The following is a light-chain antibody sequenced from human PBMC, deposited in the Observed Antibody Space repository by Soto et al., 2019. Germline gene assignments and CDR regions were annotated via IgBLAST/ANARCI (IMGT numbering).Light chain of an antibody. CDR2: GAP. J-gene: IGKJ4*01. V-gene: IGKV3-15*01. Sequence: ETVMTQSPATLALSPGERATLSCRASQSVSSKLVWYHQKPGQAPRFLVYGAPTRATGIPARFRGSGSGTEFTPTIGGLQSEDFAVYYCQKDNDWAPAFGGVSKVESK. CDR1: QSVSSK. CDR3: QKDNDWAPA.